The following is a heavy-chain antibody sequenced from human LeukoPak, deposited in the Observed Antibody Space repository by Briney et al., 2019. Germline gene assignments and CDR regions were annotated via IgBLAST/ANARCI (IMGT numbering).Heavy chain of an antibody. D-gene: IGHD7-27*01. CDR3: AKDYNWGRY. V-gene: IGHV3-9*01. CDR2: ISRSSETI. J-gene: IGHJ4*02. CDR1: GFTFDDYV. Sequence: PGRSLRLSCAASGFTFDDYVMHWVRQAPGKGLEWVSAISRSSETIYYTDSVKGRFTISRDNSKRTLYLQMNSLRAEDTAVYYCAKDYNWGRYWGQGALVTVSS.